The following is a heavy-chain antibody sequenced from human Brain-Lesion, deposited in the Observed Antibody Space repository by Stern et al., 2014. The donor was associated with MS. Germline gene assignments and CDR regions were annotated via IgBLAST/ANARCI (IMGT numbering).Heavy chain of an antibody. V-gene: IGHV1-2*02. CDR1: GYIFTGYY. CDR3: ARDQRGITIFGVVTDYYYLGMDV. Sequence: QVQLVQSGAEVKKPGASVKVSCKTSGYIFTGYYIHWVRQAPGQGLERMAWLNPNTGGTKYAQKFQGRVTMSRDTSISTAYVELSSLTSDDTAVYYCARDQRGITIFGVVTDYYYLGMDVWGQGTTVTVSS. CDR2: LNPNTGGT. J-gene: IGHJ6*02. D-gene: IGHD3-3*01.